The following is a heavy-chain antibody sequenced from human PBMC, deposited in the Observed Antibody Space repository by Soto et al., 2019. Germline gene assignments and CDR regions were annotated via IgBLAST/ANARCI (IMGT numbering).Heavy chain of an antibody. CDR1: GYPVTAYY. Sequence: QLHLVQSGAVVKKPGASVTVSCSASGYPVTAYYMHWVRQAPGRGLEWMGGINPATGAAKYTQTLRGRVTMTRVTSKSTVFMELSGLTSEDTAVFSCARGGGVGVAGSAAFDMWGQGTLVTVSS. D-gene: IGHD3-3*01. CDR3: ARGGGVGVAGSAAFDM. CDR2: INPATGAA. J-gene: IGHJ3*02. V-gene: IGHV1-2*02.